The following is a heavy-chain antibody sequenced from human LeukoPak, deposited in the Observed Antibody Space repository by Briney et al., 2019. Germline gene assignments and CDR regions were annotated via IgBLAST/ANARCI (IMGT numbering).Heavy chain of an antibody. CDR3: AREHQDGFDI. CDR2: TYYRSKWYN. V-gene: IGHV6-1*01. J-gene: IGHJ3*02. Sequence: SQTLSLTCAISGDSVSTNNAAWNWIRQSPSRGLEWLGRTYYRSKWYNDYSVSVRSRTTINSDTSKNQFSLQLNSVTPEDTAVYYCAREHQDGFDIWGQGTMVTVSS. CDR1: GDSVSTNNAA.